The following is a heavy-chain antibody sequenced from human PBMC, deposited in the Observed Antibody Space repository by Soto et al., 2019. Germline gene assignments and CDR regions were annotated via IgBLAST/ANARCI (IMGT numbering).Heavy chain of an antibody. Sequence: QVQLQESGPGLVKPSETLSLTCTVSGGSISSYYWSWIRQPPGKGLEWNGYIYYSGSTNYNPSLKSRVTISVDTSKNQFSLMLSSVTAADTAVYYCARDYGRLHLGELSVISDAFDIWGQGTMVTVSS. CDR1: GGSISSYY. CDR3: ARDYGRLHLGELSVISDAFDI. V-gene: IGHV4-59*01. CDR2: IYYSGST. J-gene: IGHJ3*02. D-gene: IGHD3-16*02.